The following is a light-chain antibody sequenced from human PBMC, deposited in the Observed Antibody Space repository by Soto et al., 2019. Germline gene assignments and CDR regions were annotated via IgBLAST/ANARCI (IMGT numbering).Light chain of an antibody. CDR3: QQYGSSPQT. V-gene: IGKV3-20*01. J-gene: IGKJ1*01. CDR1: QSISTY. Sequence: EIVLTQSPVTLSLSPGQRATLSCRASQSISTYLAWYQQKPGQDPRLLIYGASSRDTGIPDRVSGSGSGTDFTLTISRLEPEDFAVYYCQQYGSSPQTFGQGTKVDIK. CDR2: GAS.